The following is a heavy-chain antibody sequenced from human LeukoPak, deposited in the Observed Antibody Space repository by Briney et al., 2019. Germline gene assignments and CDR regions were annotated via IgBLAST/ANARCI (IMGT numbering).Heavy chain of an antibody. CDR1: SGSISYYY. D-gene: IGHD4-17*01. CDR2: IYYSGTT. V-gene: IGHV4-59*01. CDR3: AREDPQTTVPEGMDV. J-gene: IGHJ6*02. Sequence: SETLSLTCTVSSGSISYYYWSWIRQSPGKGLEWIGYIYYSGTTNYNPSLKSRVTISVDTSKNQFSLQLRSVTAADTAVYYCAREDPQTTVPEGMDVWGQGTTVTVSS.